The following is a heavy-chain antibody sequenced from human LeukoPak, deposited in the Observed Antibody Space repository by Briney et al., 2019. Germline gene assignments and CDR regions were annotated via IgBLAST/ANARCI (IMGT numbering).Heavy chain of an antibody. CDR3: ARDQTGDYYFDN. Sequence: SETLSLTCAVYGESCSGYYWSWIRQPPRKGLEWIGEINHSGSTNYNPSLKSRVTISVDTSKNQFSLKLSSVTAADTGVYYCARDQTGDYYFDNWGQGTLVTVSS. CDR2: INHSGST. V-gene: IGHV4-34*01. CDR1: GESCSGYY. D-gene: IGHD7-27*01. J-gene: IGHJ4*02.